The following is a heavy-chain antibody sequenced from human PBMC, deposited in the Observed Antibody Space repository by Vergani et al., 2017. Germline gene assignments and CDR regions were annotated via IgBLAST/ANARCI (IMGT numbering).Heavy chain of an antibody. J-gene: IGHJ4*02. CDR1: GFSLTTTGLA. Sequence: QITLKESGPTLVKPTQSLTLTCTFSGFSLTTTGLAVGWIRQPPGKALEWLALIYWNDNTHYSPSLETRLTISKDTSKNQVVLKIIDVDPADSATYYCARSPRVMAYSFDSWGQGIQVAVSS. CDR2: IYWNDNT. CDR3: ARSPRVMAYSFDS. D-gene: IGHD5-24*01. V-gene: IGHV2-5*01.